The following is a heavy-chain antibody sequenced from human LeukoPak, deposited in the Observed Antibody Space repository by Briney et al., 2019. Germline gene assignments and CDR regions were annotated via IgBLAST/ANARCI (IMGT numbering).Heavy chain of an antibody. V-gene: IGHV1-46*01. CDR3: AREVYYYDSSGYYFGAFDI. CDR2: INPSGGST. D-gene: IGHD3-22*01. Sequence: ASVKVSCKASGYTFTGYYMHWVRQAPGQGLEWMGIINPSGGSTSYAQKFQGRVTMTRDMSTSTVYMELSSLRSEDTAVYYCAREVYYYDSSGYYFGAFDIWGQGTMVTVSS. CDR1: GYTFTGYY. J-gene: IGHJ3*02.